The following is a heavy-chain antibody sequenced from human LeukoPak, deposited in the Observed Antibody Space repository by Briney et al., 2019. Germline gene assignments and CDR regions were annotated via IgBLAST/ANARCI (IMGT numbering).Heavy chain of an antibody. CDR2: IYYSGST. CDR1: GGSISSYY. J-gene: IGHJ5*02. V-gene: IGHV4-59*01. Sequence: SETLSLTCTVPGGSISSYYWSWIRQPPGKRLEWNAYIYYSGSTNYNPSLKSRVNISSDKSKNQFSLKLSSVTPADTAVYYCARVAPAAAGTSWFDPWGQETLVTVS. CDR3: ARVAPAAAGTSWFDP. D-gene: IGHD6-13*01.